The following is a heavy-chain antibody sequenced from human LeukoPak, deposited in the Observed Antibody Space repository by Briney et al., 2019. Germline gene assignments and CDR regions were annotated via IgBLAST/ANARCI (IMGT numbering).Heavy chain of an antibody. J-gene: IGHJ4*02. Sequence: SVKVSCKASGFTFTSSAMQWVRQARGQRLEWIGWIVVGSGNTNYAQKFQERVTITRDMSTSTAYMELSSLRSEDTAVYYCAADPDSSGWYGGGDYWGQGTLVAVSS. CDR3: AADPDSSGWYGGGDY. CDR1: GFTFTSSA. D-gene: IGHD6-19*01. CDR2: IVVGSGNT. V-gene: IGHV1-58*02.